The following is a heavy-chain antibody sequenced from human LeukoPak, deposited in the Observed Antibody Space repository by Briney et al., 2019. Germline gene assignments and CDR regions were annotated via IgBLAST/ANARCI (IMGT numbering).Heavy chain of an antibody. D-gene: IGHD2-2*01. V-gene: IGHV1-69*13. CDR3: ARDRYCSSTSCPKADQYFQH. CDR2: IIPIFGTA. CDR1: GCTFSSYA. J-gene: IGHJ1*01. Sequence: SVKVSCKASGCTFSSYAISWVRQAPGQGLEWMGGIIPIFGTANYAQKFQGRVTITADESTSTAYMELSSLRSEDTAVYYCARDRYCSSTSCPKADQYFQHWGQGTLVTVSS.